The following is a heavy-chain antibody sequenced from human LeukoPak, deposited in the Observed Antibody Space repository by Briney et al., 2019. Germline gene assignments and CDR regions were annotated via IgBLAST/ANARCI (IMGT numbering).Heavy chain of an antibody. CDR1: GYTFTGYG. V-gene: IGHV1-18*01. D-gene: IGHD4-17*01. J-gene: IGHJ4*02. CDR2: ISAYNGNT. Sequence: GASVKVSCKASGYTFTGYGISWVRQAPGQGLEWMGWISAYNGNTNYAQKLQGRVTMTTDTSTSTAYMELRSLRSDDTAVYYCARAVMTTVTTTPFDYWGQGTLVTVSS. CDR3: ARAVMTTVTTTPFDY.